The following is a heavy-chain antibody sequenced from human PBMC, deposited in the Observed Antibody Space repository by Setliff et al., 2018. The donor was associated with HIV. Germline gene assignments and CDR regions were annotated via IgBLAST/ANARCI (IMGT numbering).Heavy chain of an antibody. CDR1: GGSFSDHA. CDR2: TISVTGTA. CDR3: ARGVVVAGTPYYFDY. J-gene: IGHJ4*02. V-gene: IGHV1-69*11. D-gene: IGHD2-15*01. Sequence: SVKVSCRSSGGSFSDHAVTWVRQAPGQGLEWMGTTISVTGTANYAQRFQGRVTITADEFTNTAYLELSSLRSEDTAVFYCARGVVVAGTPYYFDYWGQGTLVTVSS.